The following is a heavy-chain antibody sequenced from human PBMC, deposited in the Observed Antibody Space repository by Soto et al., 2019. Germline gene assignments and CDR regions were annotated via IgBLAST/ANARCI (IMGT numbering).Heavy chain of an antibody. J-gene: IGHJ4*02. D-gene: IGHD3-16*02. V-gene: IGHV3-30*18. CDR1: GFTFSSYG. Sequence: QVQLVESGGGVVQPGRSLRLSCAASGFTFSSYGMHWVRQAPGKGLEWVAIVSYDGSNKYYADSVKGRFTISRDNSRNTLYLQMNSLRAEDTAVYYCAKALGELSPESYDYWGQGTLGTVSS. CDR3: AKALGELSPESYDY. CDR2: VSYDGSNK.